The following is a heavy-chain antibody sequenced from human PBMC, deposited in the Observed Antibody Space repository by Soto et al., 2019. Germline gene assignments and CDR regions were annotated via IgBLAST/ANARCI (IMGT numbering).Heavy chain of an antibody. J-gene: IGHJ6*02. CDR1: GGTFSSYA. Sequence: SVKVSCKASGGTFSSYAISWVRQAPGQGLEWMGGIIPIFGTANYAQKFQGRVTITADESTSTAYMELSSLRSEDTGVYYCARSLGPIAVADYYYYGMDVWGQGTTVTVSS. D-gene: IGHD6-19*01. V-gene: IGHV1-69*13. CDR3: ARSLGPIAVADYYYYGMDV. CDR2: IIPIFGTA.